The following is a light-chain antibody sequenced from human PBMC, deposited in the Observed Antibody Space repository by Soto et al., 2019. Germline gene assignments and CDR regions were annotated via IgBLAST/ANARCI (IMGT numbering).Light chain of an antibody. V-gene: IGKV3-20*01. CDR1: HSVSSSY. CDR2: GAS. J-gene: IGKJ1*01. Sequence: EIVLTQSPGTLSLSPGERATLSCRASHSVSSSYLAWYQQKPGQAPRLLIYGASSRATGIPDRFSGSGSGTDFTLTISRLEPEDCAVYYCQQYGSSPWTFGQGTKVEIK. CDR3: QQYGSSPWT.